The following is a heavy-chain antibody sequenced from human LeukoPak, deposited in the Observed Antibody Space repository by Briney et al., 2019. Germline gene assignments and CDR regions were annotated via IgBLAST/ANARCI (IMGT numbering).Heavy chain of an antibody. J-gene: IGHJ4*02. D-gene: IGHD3-9*01. CDR1: GVSISYATYQ. CDR3: ARNRFDWSPPNQYFDY. Sequence: PSETLSLTCTVSGVSISYATYQWTWIRQSAGKGLEWIGLISKSGTTNYNPSHKSRVTISIDTTKNQFSLKLSSVTAADTAVYYCARNRFDWSPPNQYFDYWGQGTLVTVSS. CDR2: ISKSGTT. V-gene: IGHV4-61*10.